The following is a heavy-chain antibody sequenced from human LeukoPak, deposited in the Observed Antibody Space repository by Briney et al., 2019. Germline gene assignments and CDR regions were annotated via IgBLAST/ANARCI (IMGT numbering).Heavy chain of an antibody. V-gene: IGHV1-2*02. CDR3: ARPRASAYNWFDP. D-gene: IGHD6-25*01. CDR2: INPNSGGT. J-gene: IGHJ5*02. CDR1: GYTFTGYY. Sequence: ASVKVSCKASGYTFTGYYMHWVRQAPGQGLELMGWINPNSGGTNYAQKFQGRVTMTRDTSISTAYMELSRLRSDDTAVYYCARPRASAYNWFDPWGQGTLVTVSS.